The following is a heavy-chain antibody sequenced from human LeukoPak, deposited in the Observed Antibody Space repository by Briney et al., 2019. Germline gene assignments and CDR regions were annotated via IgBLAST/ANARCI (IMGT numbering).Heavy chain of an antibody. CDR2: IFSDGMT. D-gene: IGHD5-24*01. CDR1: GFTVSNNY. J-gene: IGHJ4*02. V-gene: IGHV3-66*02. CDR3: APEGDGYILFDY. Sequence: GGSLRLSCAASGFTVSNNYMTWVRQAPGKGLEWVSVIFSDGMTYYADSAQGRCTVSRDTAKNTLYLQMNSRRVEDTAVYYCAPEGDGYILFDYWGQGTLVTVSS.